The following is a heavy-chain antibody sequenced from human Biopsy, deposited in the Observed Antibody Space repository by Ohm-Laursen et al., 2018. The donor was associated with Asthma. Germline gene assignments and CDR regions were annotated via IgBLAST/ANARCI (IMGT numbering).Heavy chain of an antibody. CDR2: VFWSGST. Sequence: TLSLTCRVSGGYTGSSDHHWAWIRQAPGKGLEWIGFVFWSGSTHYSRSLERRVSISIDTATNEFSMKLWSVTPADTAFYFCARVVSYGDIYFGIDVWGPGNTVVVS. V-gene: IGHV4-30-4*01. J-gene: IGHJ6*02. D-gene: IGHD4-17*01. CDR3: ARVVSYGDIYFGIDV. CDR1: GGYTGSSDHH.